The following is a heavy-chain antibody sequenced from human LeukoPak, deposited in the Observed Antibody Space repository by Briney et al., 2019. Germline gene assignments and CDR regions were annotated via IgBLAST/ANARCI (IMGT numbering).Heavy chain of an antibody. CDR3: ARAPYHYHSSGYSWYFDL. CDR2: INTDGSST. CDR1: GFTFSTYW. D-gene: IGHD3-22*01. Sequence: GGSLRLSCAASGFTFSTYWMHWVRQVPGKGLVWVSRINTDGSSTTYADSVKGRFTVSRDNAKNTLYLQMNTLRDEDTAVYYCARAPYHYHSSGYSWYFDLWGRGTLLTVSS. V-gene: IGHV3-74*01. J-gene: IGHJ2*01.